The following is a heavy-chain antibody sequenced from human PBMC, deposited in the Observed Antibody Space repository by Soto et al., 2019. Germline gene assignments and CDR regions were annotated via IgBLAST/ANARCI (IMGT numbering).Heavy chain of an antibody. J-gene: IGHJ6*02. CDR2: ISAYNGNT. D-gene: IGHD1-1*01. CDR1: GYTFTSYG. V-gene: IGHV1-18*04. CDR3: ARIHGSWNYYYYYGMDV. Sequence: VASVKVSCKASGYTFTSYGISWVRQAPGQGLEWMGWISAYNGNTNYAQKLQGRVTMTTDTSTSTAYMELRSLRSDDTAVYYCARIHGSWNYYYYYGMDVWGQGTTVTVSS.